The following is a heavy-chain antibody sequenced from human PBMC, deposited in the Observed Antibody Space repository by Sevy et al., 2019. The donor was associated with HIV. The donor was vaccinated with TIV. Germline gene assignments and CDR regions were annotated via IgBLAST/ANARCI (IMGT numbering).Heavy chain of an antibody. CDR3: ARSPPVVVVPGAPSWFDP. D-gene: IGHD2-2*01. Sequence: SENLSLTCAVHDGSFSGYYWNWIRQLPGKGLEWIGEINESGIIYYNPSLKSRVTISVDTSKKQFSLKLNSVTAADTAVYFCARSPPVVVVPGAPSWFDPWGQGTLVTVSS. J-gene: IGHJ5*02. V-gene: IGHV4-34*01. CDR1: DGSFSGYY. CDR2: INESGII.